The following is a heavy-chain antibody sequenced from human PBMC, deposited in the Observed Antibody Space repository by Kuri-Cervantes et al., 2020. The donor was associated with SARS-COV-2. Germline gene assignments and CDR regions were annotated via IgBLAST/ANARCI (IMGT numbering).Heavy chain of an antibody. CDR2: INPSGGST. D-gene: IGHD3-3*01. V-gene: IGHV1-46*01. CDR3: ARARITIFGVVIENWFDP. Sequence: ASVKVSCKASGYTFTSYYMHWVRQAPGQGLEWMGIINPSGGSTSYARKFQGRVTMTRDTSTSTVYMELSSLRSEDTAVYYCARARITIFGVVIENWFDPWGQGTLVTVSS. J-gene: IGHJ5*02. CDR1: GYTFTSYY.